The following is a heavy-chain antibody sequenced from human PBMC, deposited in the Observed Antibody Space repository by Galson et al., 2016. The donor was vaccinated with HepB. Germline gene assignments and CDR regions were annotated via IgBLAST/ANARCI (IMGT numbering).Heavy chain of an antibody. J-gene: IGHJ4*02. D-gene: IGHD2/OR15-2a*01. Sequence: SLRLSCAASGFTFSSYGMHWVRQAPGKGLEWVACIWYDGSNKYYANSVKGRFTISRDNSKNTLYLQMNSLRAEDTAVYYCARDGSIFDYWGQGTLVTVSS. V-gene: IGHV3-33*08. CDR3: ARDGSIFDY. CDR2: IWYDGSNK. CDR1: GFTFSSYG.